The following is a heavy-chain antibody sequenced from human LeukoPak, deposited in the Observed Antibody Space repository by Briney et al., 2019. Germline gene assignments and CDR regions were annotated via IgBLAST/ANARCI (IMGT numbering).Heavy chain of an antibody. CDR3: ARGGSGYDWPYYFDY. D-gene: IGHD5-12*01. J-gene: IGHJ4*02. CDR2: ISYDRTNK. Sequence: PGGSLRLSCAASGFTFSSYAMHWVRQAPGKGLEWVAVISYDRTNKYYADSVKGRFTISRDNSKNTLYLQMNSLRAEDTAAYYCARGGSGYDWPYYFDYWGQGTLVTVSS. CDR1: GFTFSSYA. V-gene: IGHV3-30-3*01.